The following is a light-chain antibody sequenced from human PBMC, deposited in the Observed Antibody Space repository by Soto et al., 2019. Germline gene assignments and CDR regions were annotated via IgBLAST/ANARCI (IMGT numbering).Light chain of an antibody. CDR2: GVS. CDR1: QSVSSN. V-gene: IGKV3-15*01. CDR3: QQYNNWPRT. Sequence: EIVITQSPATLSVSPGERATLSCRASQSVSSNLAWYQQKPGQAPRLLIYGVSTRATGIPVRFSGSGSGTEFTLTISSLQSEDFAVYYCQQYNNWPRTFAQGTKVDI. J-gene: IGKJ1*01.